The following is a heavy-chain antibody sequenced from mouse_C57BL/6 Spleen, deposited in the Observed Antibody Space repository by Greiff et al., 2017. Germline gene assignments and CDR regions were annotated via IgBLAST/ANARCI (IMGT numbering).Heavy chain of an antibody. D-gene: IGHD1-1*01. CDR2: FYPGSGSI. CDR3: ARHEGGYYGSSRKGYFDV. Sequence: QVQLKESGAELVKPGASVKLSCKASGYTFTEYTIHWVKQRSGQGLEWIGWFYPGSGSIKYNEKFKDKATLTADKSSSTVYMELSRLTSEDSAVYFCARHEGGYYGSSRKGYFDVWGTGTTVTVSS. V-gene: IGHV1-62-2*01. CDR1: GYTFTEYT. J-gene: IGHJ1*03.